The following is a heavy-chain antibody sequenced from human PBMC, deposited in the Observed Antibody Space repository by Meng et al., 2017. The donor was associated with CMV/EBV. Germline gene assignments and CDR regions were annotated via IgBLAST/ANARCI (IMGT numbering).Heavy chain of an antibody. V-gene: IGHV2-5*02. J-gene: IGHJ5*02. CDR1: GFSLSTSGVG. CDR2: IYWDDDK. CDR3: AHRGRIAAAGTDWFDP. Sequence: TLKDAGPTLVKPTQTLTLSCTFFGFSLSTSGVGVGWIRQPPGKALEWLALIYWDDDKRYSPSLKSRLTITKDTSKNQVVLTMTNMDPVDTATYYCAHRGRIAAAGTDWFDPWGQGTLVTVSS. D-gene: IGHD6-13*01.